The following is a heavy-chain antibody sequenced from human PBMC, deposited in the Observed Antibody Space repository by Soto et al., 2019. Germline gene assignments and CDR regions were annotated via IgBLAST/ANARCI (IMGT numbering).Heavy chain of an antibody. CDR1: GFIVSSNY. CDR2: IYSGGST. D-gene: IGHD6-13*01. Sequence: GGSLRLSCAASGFIVSSNYMSWVRQAPGKGLEWVSVIYSGGSTYYADSVKGRFTISRDNSKNTLYLQMNSLRAEDTAVYYCARERRSAAGRGDYGMDVWGQGTTVTVSS. CDR3: ARERRSAAGRGDYGMDV. J-gene: IGHJ6*02. V-gene: IGHV3-53*01.